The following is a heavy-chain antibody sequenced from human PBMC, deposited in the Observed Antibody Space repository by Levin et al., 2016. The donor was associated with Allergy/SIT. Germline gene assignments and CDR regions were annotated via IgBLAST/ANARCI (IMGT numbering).Heavy chain of an antibody. J-gene: IGHJ3*02. CDR1: GYTFTSYA. CDR2: INAGNGNT. Sequence: ASVKVSCKASGYTFTSYAMHWVRQAPGQRLEWMGWINAGNGNTKYSQKFQGRVTITRDTSASTAYMELSSLRSEDTAVYYCARSKHYYDSSGLDFDIWGQGTMVTVSS. V-gene: IGHV1-3*01. D-gene: IGHD3-22*01. CDR3: ARSKHYYDSSGLDFDI.